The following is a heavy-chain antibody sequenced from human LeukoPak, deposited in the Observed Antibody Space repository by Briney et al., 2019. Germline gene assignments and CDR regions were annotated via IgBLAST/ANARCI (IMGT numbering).Heavy chain of an antibody. CDR2: IDHRGSA. J-gene: IGHJ4*03. Sequence: SSETLSLTCAVHGESFSAYFWSWIRQVPGKGLEWIGEIDHRGSANYNPSLKSVATISVDTSKNDFSLNLTSAPAAATAVYCCATRSPTLAAPRCFDAWGQGTVVTVSS. V-gene: IGHV4-34*01. CDR1: GESFSAYF. CDR3: ATRSPTLAAPRCFDA. D-gene: IGHD6-6*01.